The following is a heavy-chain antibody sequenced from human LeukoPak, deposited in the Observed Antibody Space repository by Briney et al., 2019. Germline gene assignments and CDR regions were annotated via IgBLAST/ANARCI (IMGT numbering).Heavy chain of an antibody. CDR2: LNPHGGGT. V-gene: IGHV1-2*02. Sequence: ASVKVSCKASGYTFTAYYIHWVRQAPGQGLEWMGWLNPHGGGTNFAQKFQGRVTMTRDTSISTAYMEMSRLTFDDTAVYYCARDSPSKVSWGQGTLVTVSS. CDR1: GYTFTAYY. J-gene: IGHJ5*02. CDR3: ARDSPSKVS. D-gene: IGHD2-2*01.